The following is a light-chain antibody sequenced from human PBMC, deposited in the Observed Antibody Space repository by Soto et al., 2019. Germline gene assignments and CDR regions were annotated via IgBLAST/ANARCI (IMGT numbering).Light chain of an antibody. CDR3: QHYNSYSEA. Sequence: DIQMTQSPSTLSGSVGARVTITCRASRTISSWLAWYQQKPGKAPKLLIYKASTLKSGVPSRFSGSGSGTELTLTISSLQPDDCATYYCQHYNSYSEAFGQGTKVDIK. CDR1: RTISSW. CDR2: KAS. J-gene: IGKJ1*01. V-gene: IGKV1-5*03.